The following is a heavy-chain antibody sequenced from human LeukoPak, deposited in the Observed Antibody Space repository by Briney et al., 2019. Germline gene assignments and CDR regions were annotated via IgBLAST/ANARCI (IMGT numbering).Heavy chain of an antibody. CDR1: GYTFTSYG. CDR3: AREEDYDYVWGSYRPFDY. V-gene: IGHV1-18*01. Sequence: GASVKVPCKASGYTFTSYGISWVRQAPGQGLEWMGWISAYNGNTNYAQKLQGRVTMTTDTSTSTAYMELRSLRSDDTAVYYCAREEDYDYVWGSYRPFDYWGQGTLVTVSS. D-gene: IGHD3-16*02. J-gene: IGHJ4*02. CDR2: ISAYNGNT.